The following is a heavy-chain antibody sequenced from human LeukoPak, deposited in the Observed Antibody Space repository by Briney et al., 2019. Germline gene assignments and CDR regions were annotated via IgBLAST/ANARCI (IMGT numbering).Heavy chain of an antibody. CDR2: ISSSSSYI. D-gene: IGHD6-19*01. CDR1: GFTFSSYS. Sequence: NAGGSLRLSCAASGFTFSSYSMNWVRQAPGKGLEWVSSISSSSSYIYYADSVKGRFTISRDNAKNSLYLQMNSLRAEDTAVYYCARGSGWYVSDASDIWGQGTMVTVSS. J-gene: IGHJ3*02. V-gene: IGHV3-21*01. CDR3: ARGSGWYVSDASDI.